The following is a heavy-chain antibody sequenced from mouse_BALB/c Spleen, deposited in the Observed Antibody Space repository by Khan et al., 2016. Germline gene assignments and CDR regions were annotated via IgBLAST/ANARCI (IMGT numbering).Heavy chain of an antibody. D-gene: IGHD1-1*02. J-gene: IGHJ3*01. Sequence: QVQLQQSGAELVRPGASVTLSCKASGYTFTDYEMHWVKQTPVHGLEWIGAIDPETGGTAYHQKFKGKATLTADKSSSTAYMELRSLTSDDSAVYYCTRSNGPWFAYWGQGTLVTVSA. CDR2: IDPETGGT. CDR1: GYTFTDYE. V-gene: IGHV1-15*01. CDR3: TRSNGPWFAY.